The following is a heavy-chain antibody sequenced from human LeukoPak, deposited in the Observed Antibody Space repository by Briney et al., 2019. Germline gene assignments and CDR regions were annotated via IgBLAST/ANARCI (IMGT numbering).Heavy chain of an antibody. J-gene: IGHJ4*01. V-gene: IGHV7-4-1*02. CDR2: IDTNTGNP. D-gene: IGHD3-3*01. CDR3: VAFDYGDY. Sequence: ASATVSCKASGYTFTVYAMHWVRQAPGQGPEYMGWIDTNTGNPTYAQGFTGRFVFSLDTSVSTAYLQISSLKAEDTAVYYCVAFDYGDYWGQGTLVTVSS. CDR1: GYTFTVYA.